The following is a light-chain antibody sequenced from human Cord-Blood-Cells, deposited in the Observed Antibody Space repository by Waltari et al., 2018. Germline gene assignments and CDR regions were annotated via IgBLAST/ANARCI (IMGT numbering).Light chain of an antibody. V-gene: IGLV8-61*01. CDR1: SGSVSTSYY. Sequence: QTVVTQEPSFSVSPGGTVPLTCGLSSGSVSTSYYPSWYHQTPGQAPRTLIYSTNTRSSGVPDRFSGSILGNKAALTITGAQADDESDYYCVLYMGSGSWVFGGGTKLTVL. J-gene: IGLJ3*02. CDR2: STN. CDR3: VLYMGSGSWV.